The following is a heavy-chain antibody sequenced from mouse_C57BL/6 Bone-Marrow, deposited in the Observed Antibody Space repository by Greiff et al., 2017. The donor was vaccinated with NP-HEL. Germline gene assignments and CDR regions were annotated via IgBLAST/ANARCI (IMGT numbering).Heavy chain of an antibody. CDR3: AREAPYYYGSSPFAY. CDR2: INPSSGYT. Sequence: QVHVKQSGAELAKPGASVKLSCKASGYTFTSYWMHWVKQRPGQGLEWIGYINPSSGYTKYNQKFKDKATLTADKSSSTAYMQLSSLTYEDSAVYYCAREAPYYYGSSPFAYWGQGTLVTVSA. V-gene: IGHV1-7*01. J-gene: IGHJ3*01. D-gene: IGHD1-1*01. CDR1: GYTFTSYW.